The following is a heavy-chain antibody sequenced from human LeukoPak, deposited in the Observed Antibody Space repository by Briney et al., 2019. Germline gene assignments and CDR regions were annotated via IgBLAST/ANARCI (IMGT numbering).Heavy chain of an antibody. Sequence: SETLSLTCAVYGGSFSGYYWSWIRQPPGKGLEWIGEINHSGSTNYNPSLKSRVTISVDTSKNQFSLKLSSVTAADTALYYCERANTYGSGRFHWGQGTLVTVSS. D-gene: IGHD3-10*01. CDR3: ERANTYGSGRFH. V-gene: IGHV4-34*01. J-gene: IGHJ4*02. CDR1: GGSFSGYY. CDR2: INHSGST.